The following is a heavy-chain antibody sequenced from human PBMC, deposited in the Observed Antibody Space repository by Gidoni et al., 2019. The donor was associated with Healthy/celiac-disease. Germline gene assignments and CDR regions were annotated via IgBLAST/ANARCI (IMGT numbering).Heavy chain of an antibody. J-gene: IGHJ5*02. D-gene: IGHD3-3*01. CDR2: IYYSEST. CDR3: ARAGDYDFWSGYPRGWFDP. V-gene: IGHV4-61*01. Sequence: QVQLQESGPGLVKPSETLSLTCTVSGGSVSSGRYYWSWIRQPPGKGLEWIGYIYYSESTNYNPSLKSRVTISVDTSKNQFSLKLSSVTAADTAVYYCARAGDYDFWSGYPRGWFDPWGQGTLVTVSS. CDR1: GGSVSSGRYY.